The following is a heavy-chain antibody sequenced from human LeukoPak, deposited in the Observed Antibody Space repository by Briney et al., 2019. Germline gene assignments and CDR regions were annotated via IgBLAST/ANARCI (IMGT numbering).Heavy chain of an antibody. CDR3: ARESRVHYDFWSGHLGDAFDI. V-gene: IGHV1-2*02. CDR1: GYTFTGYY. D-gene: IGHD3-3*01. Sequence: ASVKVSCKASGYTFTGYYMHWVRQAPGQGLEWMGWINPNSGGTNYAQKLQGRVTMTTDTSTSTAYMELRSLRSDDTAVYYCARESRVHYDFWSGHLGDAFDIWGQGTMVTVSS. J-gene: IGHJ3*02. CDR2: INPNSGGT.